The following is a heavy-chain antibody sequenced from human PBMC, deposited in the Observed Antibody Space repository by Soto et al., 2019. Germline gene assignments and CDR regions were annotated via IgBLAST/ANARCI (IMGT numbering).Heavy chain of an antibody. V-gene: IGHV3-15*01. CDR1: GFTFSNAW. Sequence: GGSLRLSCAASGFTFSNAWMSWVRQAPGKGLEWVGRIKSKTDGGTTDYAAPVKGRFTISRDDSKNTLYLQMNSLKTEDTAVYYCTTGGFGVVIKTLYYFDYWGPGTLVTVS. CDR2: IKSKTDGGTT. CDR3: TTGGFGVVIKTLYYFDY. D-gene: IGHD3-3*01. J-gene: IGHJ4*02.